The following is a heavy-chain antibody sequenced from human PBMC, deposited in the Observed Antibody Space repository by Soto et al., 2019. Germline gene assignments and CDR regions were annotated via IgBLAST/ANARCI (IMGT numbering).Heavy chain of an antibody. D-gene: IGHD5-12*01. V-gene: IGHV2-5*01. CDR3: AHSIVATITSSDNWFDP. J-gene: IGHJ5*02. CDR2: IYWNDDK. CDR1: GFSLSTSGVG. Sequence: QITLKESGPPLVKPTQTLTLTCTFSGFSLSTSGVGVGWIRQPPGKALEWLALIYWNDDKRYSPSLKSRLTITKDTSKNQEVLTMTNMDPVYTATYYCAHSIVATITSSDNWFDPWGQGTLVTVSS.